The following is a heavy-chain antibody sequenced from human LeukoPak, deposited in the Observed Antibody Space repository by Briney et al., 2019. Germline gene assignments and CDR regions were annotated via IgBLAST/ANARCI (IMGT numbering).Heavy chain of an antibody. CDR3: ARLGARRAFDI. D-gene: IGHD1-26*01. V-gene: IGHV3-21*01. CDR2: ISSSSSYI. J-gene: IGHJ3*02. Sequence: GGSLRLSCAASGFTFSSYSMNWVRQAPGKGLEWVSSISSSSSYIYYADSVKGRFTISRDNAKNSLYLQMNSLRAEDTAVYYCARLGARRAFDIWGQGTMVTVSS. CDR1: GFTFSSYS.